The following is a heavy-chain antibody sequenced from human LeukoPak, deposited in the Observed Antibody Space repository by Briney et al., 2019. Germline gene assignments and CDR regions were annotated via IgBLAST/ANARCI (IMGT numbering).Heavy chain of an antibody. V-gene: IGHV3-11*01. CDR3: ARTREERSGKHYFDY. CDR2: ISSSGSTI. CDR1: GFTFSDYY. D-gene: IGHD1-26*01. Sequence: GGSLRLSCAASGFTFSDYYMSWIRQAPGKGLEWVSYISSSGSTIYYADSVKGRFTISRDNAKSSLYLQMNSLRAEDTAVYYCARTREERSGKHYFDYWGQGTLVTVSS. J-gene: IGHJ4*02.